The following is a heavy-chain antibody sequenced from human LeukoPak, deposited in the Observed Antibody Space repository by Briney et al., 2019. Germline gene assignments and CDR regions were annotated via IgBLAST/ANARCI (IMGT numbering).Heavy chain of an antibody. Sequence: GGSLRLSCAASGFTFSSYAMSWVRQAPGKGLEWVSAIMGSGGSTYYADSVKGGFTISRDNSKNTLYLQMNSLRAEDTAVYYCAKSPNYDILTGYYTGDNWFDPWGQGTLVTVSS. CDR2: IMGSGGST. CDR1: GFTFSSYA. CDR3: AKSPNYDILTGYYTGDNWFDP. D-gene: IGHD3-9*01. J-gene: IGHJ5*02. V-gene: IGHV3-23*01.